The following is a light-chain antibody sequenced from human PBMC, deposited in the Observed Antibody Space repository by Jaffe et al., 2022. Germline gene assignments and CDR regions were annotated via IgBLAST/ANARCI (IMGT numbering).Light chain of an antibody. J-gene: IGKJ4*01. CDR1: QSISSY. Sequence: DIQMTQSPSSLSASVGDRVTITCRASQSISSYLNWYQQKPGKAPKLLIYAASSLQSGVPSRFSGSGSGTDFTLTISSLQPEDFATYYCQQSYSTPLGLTFGGGTKVEIK. CDR3: QQSYSTPLGLT. CDR2: AAS. V-gene: IGKV1-39*01.